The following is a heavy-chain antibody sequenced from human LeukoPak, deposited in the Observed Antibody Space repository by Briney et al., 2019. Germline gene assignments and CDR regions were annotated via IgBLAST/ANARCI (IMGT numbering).Heavy chain of an antibody. CDR3: AKVDSGSHRNFDY. J-gene: IGHJ4*02. CDR1: GFTFSSYA. V-gene: IGHV3-23*01. Sequence: PGGSLRLSCAASGFTFSSYAMSWVRQAPGKGLEWVSTISGSGGSTSYEDSVKGRFTISRDNSKNTLYLQMSSLRAEDTAVYYCAKVDSGSHRNFDYWGQGTLVTVSS. D-gene: IGHD1-26*01. CDR2: ISGSGGST.